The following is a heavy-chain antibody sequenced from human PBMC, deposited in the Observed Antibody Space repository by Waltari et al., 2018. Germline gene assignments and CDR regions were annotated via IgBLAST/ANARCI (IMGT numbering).Heavy chain of an antibody. V-gene: IGHV5-51*03. CDR2: IYPGGSDI. Sequence: EVQLVQSGAEVKKPGESLKISCKGSGYSFTNYWIGWVRQMSGKGLEWMGLIYPGGSDITYSPSVQVQVTISADKSISTAYLQWSSLKASDTAIYYCAKLNDSNAYYRGFDYWGQGTLVTVSS. J-gene: IGHJ4*02. CDR1: GYSFTNYW. D-gene: IGHD3-22*01. CDR3: AKLNDSNAYYRGFDY.